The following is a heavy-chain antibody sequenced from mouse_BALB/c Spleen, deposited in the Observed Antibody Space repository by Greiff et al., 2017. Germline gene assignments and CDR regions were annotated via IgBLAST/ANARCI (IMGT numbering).Heavy chain of an antibody. V-gene: IGHV1-80*01. Sequence: VKLMESGAELVRSGSSVKISCKASGYAFSSYWMNWVKQRPGQGLEWIGQIYPVDGDTHYNGKFKGKATLTADKSSSTAYMQLSSLTSEDSAVYFCAREGVYGTNYAMDYWGQGTSVTVSS. CDR1: GYAFSSYW. J-gene: IGHJ4*01. D-gene: IGHD2-1*01. CDR3: AREGVYGTNYAMDY. CDR2: IYPVDGDT.